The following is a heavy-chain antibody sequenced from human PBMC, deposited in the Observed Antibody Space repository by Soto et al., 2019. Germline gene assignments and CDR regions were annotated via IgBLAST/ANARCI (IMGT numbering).Heavy chain of an antibody. CDR2: IIPILGTA. CDR1: GGTFSSYA. J-gene: IGHJ6*02. V-gene: IGHV1-69*12. CDR3: ARAVAGTVYYYYGIDV. Sequence: QVQLVQSGAEVKKPGSSVKVSCKASGGTFSSYAINWVRQAPGQGLEWMGGIIPILGTADYAQKFQGRVTITADESTSTAYMELSSLRNDDTAVYYCARAVAGTVYYYYGIDVGGQGTTVTVSS. D-gene: IGHD6-19*01.